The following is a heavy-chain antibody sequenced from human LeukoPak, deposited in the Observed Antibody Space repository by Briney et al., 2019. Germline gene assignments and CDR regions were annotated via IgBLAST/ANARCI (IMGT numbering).Heavy chain of an antibody. D-gene: IGHD3-9*01. J-gene: IGHJ4*02. Sequence: PSETLSLTCTVSGASISSYYWSWIRQPPGKGLEWIGYIYYSGTTDYNPSLKSRVSMSVDTSTNQFSLKLSSVTAADPAMYYCARYDMKKFFDYWGQGILVTVSS. CDR2: IYYSGTT. CDR3: ARYDMKKFFDY. CDR1: GASISSYY. V-gene: IGHV4-59*01.